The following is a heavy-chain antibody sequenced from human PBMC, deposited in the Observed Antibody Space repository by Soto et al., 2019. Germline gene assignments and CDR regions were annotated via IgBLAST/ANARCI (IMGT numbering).Heavy chain of an antibody. V-gene: IGHV3-30*18. J-gene: IGHJ5*02. CDR2: ISYDGSNK. Sequence: GGSLRLSCAASGFTFSSYGMHWVRQAPGKGLEWVAVISYDGSNKYYADSVKGRFTISRDNSKNTLYLQMNSLRAEDTAVYYCAKDVITIFGVVTQVPWGQGTLVTVSS. D-gene: IGHD3-3*01. CDR3: AKDVITIFGVVTQVP. CDR1: GFTFSSYG.